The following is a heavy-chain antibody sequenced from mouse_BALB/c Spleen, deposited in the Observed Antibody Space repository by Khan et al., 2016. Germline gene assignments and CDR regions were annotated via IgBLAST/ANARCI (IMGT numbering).Heavy chain of an antibody. J-gene: IGHJ2*01. CDR1: DYAFSSYW. CDR2: IYPGDDDN. Sequence: QVQLQQSGAELVRPGSSVKISCKASDYAFSSYWMNWVKQRPGQGLEWIGQIYPGDDDNDYNGKFQGKATLTADKSSSQAYMHLTSLTCEDAAVYFCARSNDGLPYDLDYWGQGTTLTVSS. V-gene: IGHV1-80*01. D-gene: IGHD2-3*01. CDR3: ARSNDGLPYDLDY.